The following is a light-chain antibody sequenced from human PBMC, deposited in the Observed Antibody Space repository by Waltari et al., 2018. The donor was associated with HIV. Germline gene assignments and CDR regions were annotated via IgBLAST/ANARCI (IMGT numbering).Light chain of an antibody. CDR1: VLPKQY. J-gene: IGLJ7*01. V-gene: IGLV3-25*03. CDR3: QSADSSGTYAV. CDR2: KDS. Sequence: SYELTQPPSVSVSPGQTARITCSGDVLPKQYAYWYQQKPGPAPVVGISKDSGRPSGIPERFSGSSSGTTVTLTISGVQAEDEADYYCQSADSSGTYAVFGGGTQLTVL.